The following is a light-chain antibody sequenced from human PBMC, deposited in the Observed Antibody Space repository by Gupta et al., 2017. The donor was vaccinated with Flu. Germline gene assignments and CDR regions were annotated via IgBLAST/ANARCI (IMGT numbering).Light chain of an antibody. CDR1: QSILYSSNNKNY. CDR2: WAS. J-gene: IGKJ4*01. Sequence: DIVMTQSPDSLAWSLGERATINCKSSQSILYSSNNKNYLAWYQQKPGKPPKLLIYWASTRESGVPDRFRGSGSGTDFTLTISSLQAEDVAVYYCQQYYSTPTFGGGTKVEIK. V-gene: IGKV4-1*01. CDR3: QQYYSTPT.